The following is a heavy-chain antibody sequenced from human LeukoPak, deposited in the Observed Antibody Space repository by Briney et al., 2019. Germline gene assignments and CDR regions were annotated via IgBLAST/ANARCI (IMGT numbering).Heavy chain of an antibody. J-gene: IGHJ4*02. CDR3: ARLTRFLEWFIDY. CDR2: IYYSGST. V-gene: IGHV4-31*03. D-gene: IGHD3-3*01. CDR1: GGSISSGGYY. Sequence: SETLSLTCTVSGGSISSGGYYWSWIRQHPGKGLEWIGYIYYSGSTYYNPPLKSRVTISVDTSKNQFSLKLSSVTAADTAVYYCARLTRFLEWFIDYWGQGTLVTVSS.